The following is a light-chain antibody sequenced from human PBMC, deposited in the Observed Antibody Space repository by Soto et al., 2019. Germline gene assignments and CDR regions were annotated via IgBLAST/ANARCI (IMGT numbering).Light chain of an antibody. J-gene: IGKJ5*01. V-gene: IGKV1-9*01. Sequence: EIQWSQAPSCLSASAGDRVSITCRASQAISSYLAWYQQKPGRAPKLLIYAASTLQSGVPSRFSGSGSGTEFTLTITSLQPEDFATYYCQQLNSFPITFGQGTRLEIK. CDR2: AAS. CDR3: QQLNSFPIT. CDR1: QAISSY.